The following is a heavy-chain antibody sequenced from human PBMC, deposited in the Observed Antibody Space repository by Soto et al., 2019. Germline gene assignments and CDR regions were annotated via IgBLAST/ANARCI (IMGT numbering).Heavy chain of an antibody. CDR3: ARDQYRYSSSYGGMDV. D-gene: IGHD6-6*01. CDR1: GFTFSSYG. J-gene: IGHJ6*02. CDR2: IWYDGSNK. V-gene: IGHV3-33*01. Sequence: QVQLVESGGGVVQPGRSLRLSCAASGFTFSSYGMHWVRQAPGKGLEWVAVIWYDGSNKYYADSVKGRFTISRDNSKNTLYLQMNSLRAEDTAVYYCARDQYRYSSSYGGMDVWGQGTTVTVSS.